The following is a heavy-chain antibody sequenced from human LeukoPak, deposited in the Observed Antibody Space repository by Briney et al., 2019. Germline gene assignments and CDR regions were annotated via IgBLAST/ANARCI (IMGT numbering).Heavy chain of an antibody. D-gene: IGHD7-27*01. CDR1: GFTVSRNY. Sequence: GGSLRLSCAVSGFTVSRNYMHWVRQAPGKGLEWVSVIFSGGSTHYADSVKGRFTISRDNSKNTLFLQMNSLRVEDTAVYYCARERWGSGGDFDYWGQGTLVTVSS. J-gene: IGHJ4*02. CDR3: ARERWGSGGDFDY. V-gene: IGHV3-66*01. CDR2: IFSGGST.